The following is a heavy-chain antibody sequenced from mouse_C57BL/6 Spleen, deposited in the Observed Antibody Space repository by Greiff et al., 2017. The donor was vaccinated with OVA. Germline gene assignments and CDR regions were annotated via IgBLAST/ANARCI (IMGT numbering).Heavy chain of an antibody. V-gene: IGHV7-3*01. CDR2: IRNKANGYTT. D-gene: IGHD2-2*01. CDR1: GFTFTDYY. CDR3: ARSVTNYFDY. Sequence: EVQLQESGGGLVQPGGSLSLSCAASGFTFTDYYMSWVRQPPGKALEWLGFIRNKANGYTTEYSASVKGRFTISRDNSQSILYLQMNALRAEDSATYYCARSVTNYFDYWGQGTTLTVSS. J-gene: IGHJ2*01.